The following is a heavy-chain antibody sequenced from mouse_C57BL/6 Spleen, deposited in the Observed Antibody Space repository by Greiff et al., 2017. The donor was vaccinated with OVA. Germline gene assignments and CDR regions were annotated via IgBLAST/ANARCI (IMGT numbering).Heavy chain of an antibody. V-gene: IGHV1-64*01. CDR2: IHPTSGST. CDR1: GYTFTSYW. CDR3: AREGYYGSSPYYFDY. Sequence: QVQLQQPGAELVKPGASVKLSCKASGYTFTSYWMHWVKQRPGQGLEWIGMIHPTSGSTNYNEKFKSKATLTVDKSSSTAYMQLSSLTSEDSAVYYCAREGYYGSSPYYFDYWGQGTTLTVSS. J-gene: IGHJ2*01. D-gene: IGHD1-1*01.